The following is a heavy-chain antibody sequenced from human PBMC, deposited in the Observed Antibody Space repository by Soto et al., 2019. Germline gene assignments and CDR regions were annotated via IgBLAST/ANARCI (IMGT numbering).Heavy chain of an antibody. Sequence: GGSLRLSCSASGFTLSGRSMHWVRQAPGKGLEYVSGVSPDGNNEYYTDSVKGRFTISRDNSKNTLHLHMRSLRPEDTAVFYCARGFYGLDVWGQGTTVTGSS. CDR2: VSPDGNNE. CDR3: ARGFYGLDV. CDR1: GFTLSGRS. V-gene: IGHV3-64D*08. J-gene: IGHJ6*02.